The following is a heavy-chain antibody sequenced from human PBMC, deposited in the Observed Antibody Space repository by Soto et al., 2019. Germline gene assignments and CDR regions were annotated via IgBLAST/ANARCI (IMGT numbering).Heavy chain of an antibody. Sequence: EVQLLESAGGLVQPGGSLSLSCAASGFTFSSYAMRWVRQAPGKGLEWVSAISGSGGNTYYADSVKGRFTISRDNSKNTLFLQLTGLGAEDPAVYYCAKCAGSGWYPDYWGQGTLVTVSS. V-gene: IGHV3-23*01. J-gene: IGHJ4*02. CDR3: AKCAGSGWYPDY. CDR2: ISGSGGNT. CDR1: GFTFSSYA. D-gene: IGHD6-19*01.